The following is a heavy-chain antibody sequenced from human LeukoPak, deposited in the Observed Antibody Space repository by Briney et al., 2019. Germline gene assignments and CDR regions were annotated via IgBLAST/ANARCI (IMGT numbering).Heavy chain of an antibody. CDR1: GFTFSSYA. CDR3: ARDGKQQLVFYYYYYMDV. J-gene: IGHJ6*03. Sequence: GGSLRLSCAASGFTFSSYAMSWVRQAPGKGLEWVSAISGSGGSTYYADSVKGRFTISRDNAKNSLYLQMNSLRAEDTAVYYCARDGKQQLVFYYYYYMDVWGKGTTVTVSS. V-gene: IGHV3-23*01. CDR2: ISGSGGST. D-gene: IGHD6-13*01.